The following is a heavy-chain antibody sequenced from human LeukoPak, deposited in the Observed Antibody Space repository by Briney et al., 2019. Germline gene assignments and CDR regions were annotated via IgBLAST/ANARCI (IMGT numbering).Heavy chain of an antibody. J-gene: IGHJ4*02. Sequence: GGSLRLSCAASGFTFSSYEMNWVRQAPGKGLEWVSYISNSDRTMYYADSVQGRFTISRDNAKNSLYLQMNSLRAEDTAVYYCARDSGRREDYWGQGTLVTVSS. CDR3: ARDSGRREDY. CDR2: ISNSDRTM. V-gene: IGHV3-48*03. D-gene: IGHD2-15*01. CDR1: GFTFSSYE.